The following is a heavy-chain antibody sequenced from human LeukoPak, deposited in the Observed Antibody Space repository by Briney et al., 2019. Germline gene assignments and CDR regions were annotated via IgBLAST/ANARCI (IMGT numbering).Heavy chain of an antibody. D-gene: IGHD3-9*01. J-gene: IGHJ4*02. Sequence: PGGSLRLSCAASGFTFSDYYMSWIRQAPGKGLEWVSYISSSGSTIYYADSVKGRFTISRDNAKNSLYLQMNSLRAEDTAVYYCARDSGYDILTGDYAPFDYWGQGTLVTVSS. V-gene: IGHV3-11*04. CDR3: ARDSGYDILTGDYAPFDY. CDR1: GFTFSDYY. CDR2: ISSSGSTI.